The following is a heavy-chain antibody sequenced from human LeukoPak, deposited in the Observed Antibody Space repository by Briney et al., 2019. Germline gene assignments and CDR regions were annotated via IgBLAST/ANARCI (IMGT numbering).Heavy chain of an antibody. V-gene: IGHV4-4*02. D-gene: IGHD6-13*01. J-gene: IGHJ4*02. CDR2: IYHSGST. Sequence: SETLSLTCAVSGGSISSSNWWSWVRQPPGKGLEWIGEIYHSGSTYYNPSLKSRVTISVDTSKSQFSLSLTSVTAADTAVYYCARIRSAAAGLEIVLDYWGQGTLVTVSS. CDR3: ARIRSAAAGLEIVLDY. CDR1: GGSISSSNW.